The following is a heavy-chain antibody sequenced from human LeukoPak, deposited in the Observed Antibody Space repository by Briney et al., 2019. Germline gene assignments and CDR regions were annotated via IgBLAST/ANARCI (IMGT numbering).Heavy chain of an antibody. CDR2: IIPILGIA. CDR1: GGTFSSYA. CDR3: AREYLGIVGATTLGYFDY. Sequence: GASVKVSCKASGGTFSSYAISWVRQAPGQGLEWMGRIIPILGIANYAQKFQGRVTITADKSTSTAYMELSSLRSEDTAVYYCAREYLGIVGATTLGYFDYWGQGTLVTVSS. J-gene: IGHJ4*02. V-gene: IGHV1-69*04. D-gene: IGHD1-26*01.